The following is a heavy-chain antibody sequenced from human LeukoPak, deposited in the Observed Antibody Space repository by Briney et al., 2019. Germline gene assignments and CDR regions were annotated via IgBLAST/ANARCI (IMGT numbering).Heavy chain of an antibody. V-gene: IGHV7-4-1*02. J-gene: IGHJ6*02. Sequence: ASVKVSCKASGYTFTSYAMNWVRQAPGQGLEWMGWINTNTGNPTYAQGFTGRFVFSLDTSVSTAYLQISSLKAEDTAVYYCARDTYSSSWYWNGMDVWGQGTTVTVSS. D-gene: IGHD6-13*01. CDR1: GYTFTSYA. CDR3: ARDTYSSSWYWNGMDV. CDR2: INTNTGNP.